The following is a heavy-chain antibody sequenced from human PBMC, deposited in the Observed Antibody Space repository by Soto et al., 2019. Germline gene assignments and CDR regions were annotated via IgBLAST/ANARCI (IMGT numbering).Heavy chain of an antibody. CDR1: GFTFSSYG. J-gene: IGHJ6*03. D-gene: IGHD3-3*01. Sequence: QVQLVESGGGVVQPGRSLRLSCVASGFTFSSYGMHWVRQAPGKGLEWVAVISYDGSKKYYADSVKGRFTISRDNSKNTLYLQMNSLRAEDTAVYYCAKDGRVTIFGVVLYYYYYYMDVWGKGTTVTVSS. CDR2: ISYDGSKK. CDR3: AKDGRVTIFGVVLYYYYYYMDV. V-gene: IGHV3-30*18.